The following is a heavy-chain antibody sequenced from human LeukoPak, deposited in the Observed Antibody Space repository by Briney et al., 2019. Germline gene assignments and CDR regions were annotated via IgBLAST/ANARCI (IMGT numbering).Heavy chain of an antibody. J-gene: IGHJ4*02. V-gene: IGHV4-39*02. CDR1: GGSITSNSLY. CDR2: LSNSGST. Sequence: SETLSLTCTVSGGSITSNSLYWGWIRQPPGKGLEWIGTLSNSGSTYYNPSLKSRVTISVDTSKNHFSLRLSSVTAADTAVYYCARLPIAAGTYYFDYWGQGTLVTVSS. D-gene: IGHD6-13*01. CDR3: ARLPIAAGTYYFDY.